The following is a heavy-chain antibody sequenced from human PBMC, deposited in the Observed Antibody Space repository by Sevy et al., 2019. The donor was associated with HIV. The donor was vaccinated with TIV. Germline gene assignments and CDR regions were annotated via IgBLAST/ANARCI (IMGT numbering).Heavy chain of an antibody. CDR3: ARPTTVTNYYYGMDV. V-gene: IGHV3-33*01. J-gene: IGHJ6*02. Sequence: GGSLRLSCAASGFTLSDYGIHWVRQAPGKGLEWVAIMWYDGRNTYYADSVKGRFTISRDNSKNTLYLQMNSLRAEDTAVYYCARPTTVTNYYYGMDVWGQGTTVTVSS. CDR1: GFTLSDYG. D-gene: IGHD4-17*01. CDR2: MWYDGRNT.